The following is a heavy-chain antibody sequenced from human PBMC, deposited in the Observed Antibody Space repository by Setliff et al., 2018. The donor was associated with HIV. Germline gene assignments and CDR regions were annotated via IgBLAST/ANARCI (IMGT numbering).Heavy chain of an antibody. V-gene: IGHV4-4*02. CDR2: IYHSGST. CDR3: AARPAAEFFEH. J-gene: IGHJ4*02. Sequence: AETLSLTCAVSGDSISTGNWWCWVRQPPGRGLEWMGEIYHSGSTNYNPSLKSRVTLSVDKSNNQSSLKLTSVTAADTAVYYCAARPAAEFFEHWGQGTLVTVSS. CDR1: GDSISTGNW. D-gene: IGHD6-25*01.